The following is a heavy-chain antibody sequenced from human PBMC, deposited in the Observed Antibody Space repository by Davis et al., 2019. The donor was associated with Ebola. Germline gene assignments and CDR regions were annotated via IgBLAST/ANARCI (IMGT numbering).Heavy chain of an antibody. V-gene: IGHV3-48*01. CDR3: AKDIGSSGFDY. CDR1: GFTFSSYS. J-gene: IGHJ4*02. D-gene: IGHD6-6*01. Sequence: PGGSLRLSCAASGFTFSSYSMNWVRQAPGKGLEWVSYISSSSSTIYYADSVKGRFTISRDNAKNSLYLQMNSLRAEDTALYYCAKDIGSSGFDYWGQGTLVTVSS. CDR2: ISSSSSTI.